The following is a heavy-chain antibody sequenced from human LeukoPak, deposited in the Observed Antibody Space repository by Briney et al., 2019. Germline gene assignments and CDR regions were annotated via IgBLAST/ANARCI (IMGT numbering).Heavy chain of an antibody. J-gene: IGHJ4*02. Sequence: PGRSLRLSCAASGFTFSNYAMNWVRQAPGKGLEWVSIITGSGTGTYFAGSVKGRFTISRDNSKDMLYLQMNYLRAEDTAVYYCARARSAGLRLYYFNSWGQGTLVTVSS. CDR3: ARARSAGLRLYYFNS. CDR1: GFTFSNYA. D-gene: IGHD4-17*01. CDR2: ITGSGTGT. V-gene: IGHV3-23*01.